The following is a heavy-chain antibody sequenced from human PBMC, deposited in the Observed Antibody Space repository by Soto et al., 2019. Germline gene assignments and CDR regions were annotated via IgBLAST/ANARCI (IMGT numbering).Heavy chain of an antibody. CDR1: GGCICSWCFD. D-gene: IGHD3-9*01. V-gene: IGHV4-31*03. Sequence: SVPLCLRYTVAGGCICSWCFDGSWIRQHPGKGLEWIGYIYYSGSTYYNPSLKSRVTISVDRSKNQFSLKLSSVTAADTAVYYCARGPPIFYWGQGTQVTVSS. CDR2: IYYSGST. CDR3: ARGPPIFY. J-gene: IGHJ4*02.